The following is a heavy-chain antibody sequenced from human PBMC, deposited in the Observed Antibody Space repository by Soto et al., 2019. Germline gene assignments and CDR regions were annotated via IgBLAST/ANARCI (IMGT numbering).Heavy chain of an antibody. J-gene: IGHJ1*01. V-gene: IGHV3-21*01. CDR2: ISSSSSYI. Sequence: GGSLRLSCAASGFTFSSYSMNWVRQAPGKGLEWVSSISSSSSYIYYADSVKGRFTISRDNAKNSLYLQMNSLRAEDTAVYYCARDPYYYDSSGYYYEGYFQHWGQGTLVTVSS. CDR1: GFTFSSYS. D-gene: IGHD3-22*01. CDR3: ARDPYYYDSSGYYYEGYFQH.